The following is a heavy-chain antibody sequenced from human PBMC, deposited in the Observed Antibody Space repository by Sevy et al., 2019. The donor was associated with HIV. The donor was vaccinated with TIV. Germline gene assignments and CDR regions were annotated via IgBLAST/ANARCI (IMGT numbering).Heavy chain of an antibody. CDR1: GFTFSDHY. D-gene: IGHD1-26*01. CDR3: ARSGSHFDY. J-gene: IGHJ4*02. V-gene: IGHV3-72*01. CDR2: SRNKANGYTT. Sequence: GGSLRLSCAASGFTFSDHYMDWVRQAPGKGLEWVGRSRNKANGYTTEYAASVKGSFSIPRDDSKNSLYLQMNYLKTEDTAVYHCARSGSHFDYWGQGTLVTVSS.